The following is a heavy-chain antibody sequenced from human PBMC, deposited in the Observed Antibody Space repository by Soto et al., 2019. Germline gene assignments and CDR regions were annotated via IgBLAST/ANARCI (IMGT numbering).Heavy chain of an antibody. Sequence: QVQLQESGPGLVKPSETLSLSCTVSGGSISSYYWSWFRQSPGKRMEWIGYVHHSWGSSYNPSLQTRVAISLDTSKSQFSLKVPSVTATDTALYYCARQGFGPLHGLVDVWGQGPRSPSP. V-gene: IGHV4-59*08. CDR1: GGSISSYY. J-gene: IGHJ6*02. CDR2: VHHSWGS. D-gene: IGHD3-10*01. CDR3: ARQGFGPLHGLVDV.